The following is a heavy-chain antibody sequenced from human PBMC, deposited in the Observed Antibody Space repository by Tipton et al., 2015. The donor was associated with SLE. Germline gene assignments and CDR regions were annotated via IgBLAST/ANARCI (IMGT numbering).Heavy chain of an antibody. D-gene: IGHD3/OR15-3a*01. CDR1: GYSITSYY. J-gene: IGHJ4*02. CDR2: IYTSGKT. Sequence: TLSLTCTVSGYSITSYYWSWIRQPPGKRLEWIGYIYTSGKTDYNPSLKSRVTISVDTSKNQFSLKLNSVTAADTAIYYCASGDGYDFGNGDYFDYWGQGTLVTVSS. CDR3: ASGDGYDFGNGDYFDY. V-gene: IGHV4-4*08.